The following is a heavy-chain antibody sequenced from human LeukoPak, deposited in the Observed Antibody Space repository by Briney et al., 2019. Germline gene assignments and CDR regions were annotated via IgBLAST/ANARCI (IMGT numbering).Heavy chain of an antibody. CDR3: ARGTSRFDP. D-gene: IGHD1-1*01. CDR1: GDSISSYY. CDR2: IYYSGNT. J-gene: IGHJ5*02. V-gene: IGHV4-59*01. Sequence: KASETLSLTCTVSGDSISSYYWSWIRQPPGKGLEWIGYIYYSGNTNYNPSLKSRVTISVDTSNNQFSLKLSSVTAADTAVYYCARGTSRFDPWGQGTLVTVSS.